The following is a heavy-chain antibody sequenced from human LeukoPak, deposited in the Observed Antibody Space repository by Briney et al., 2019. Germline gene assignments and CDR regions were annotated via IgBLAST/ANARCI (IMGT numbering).Heavy chain of an antibody. V-gene: IGHV1-46*01. CDR1: GYILTELS. Sequence: ASVKVSCKVYGYILTELSMHWVRQAPGQGLEWMGVIKPTGDDTTYAQKFQGRVSMTRVMSTSTVYMGLSSLRSEDTAVYYCARGVTIFGGPKDAFDIWGQGTMVSVSS. J-gene: IGHJ3*02. CDR2: IKPTGDDT. CDR3: ARGVTIFGGPKDAFDI. D-gene: IGHD3-3*01.